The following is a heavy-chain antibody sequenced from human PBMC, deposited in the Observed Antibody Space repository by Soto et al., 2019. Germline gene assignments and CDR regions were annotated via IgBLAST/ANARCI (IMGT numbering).Heavy chain of an antibody. Sequence: SETLSLTCTVSGGSISSYYWSWIRQPPGKGLEWIGYIYYSGSTNYNPSLKSRVTISVDTSKNQFSLKLSSVTAADTAVYYCARGLWFGELNYYYYGMDVWGQGTTVTVS. V-gene: IGHV4-59*01. J-gene: IGHJ6*02. D-gene: IGHD3-10*01. CDR3: ARGLWFGELNYYYYGMDV. CDR2: IYYSGST. CDR1: GGSISSYY.